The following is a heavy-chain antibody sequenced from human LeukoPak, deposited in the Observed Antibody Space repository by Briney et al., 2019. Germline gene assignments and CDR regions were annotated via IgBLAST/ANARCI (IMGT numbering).Heavy chain of an antibody. Sequence: PGGSLRLSCAASGFTFNSYAMHWVRQAPGKGLEWVAVISYDGSNKYYADSVKGRFTISRDNSKNTLYLQMNSLRAEDTAVYYCARDGGVEMATIAFDYWGQGTLVTVSS. J-gene: IGHJ4*02. D-gene: IGHD5-24*01. V-gene: IGHV3-30*04. CDR3: ARDGGVEMATIAFDY. CDR1: GFTFNSYA. CDR2: ISYDGSNK.